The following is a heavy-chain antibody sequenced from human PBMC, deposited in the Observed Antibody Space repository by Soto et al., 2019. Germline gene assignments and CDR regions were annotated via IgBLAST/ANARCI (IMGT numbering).Heavy chain of an antibody. Sequence: SETLSLTCTVSGGSISSGGYYWSWIRQHPGKGLEWIGYIYYSGSTYYNPSLKSRVTISVDTSKNQFSLKLSSVTAADTAVYYCARFMGRMNRYDSSGYYLKSAPRFDYWGQGTLVTVSS. CDR3: ARFMGRMNRYDSSGYYLKSAPRFDY. CDR2: IYYSGST. CDR1: GGSISSGGYY. D-gene: IGHD3-22*01. V-gene: IGHV4-31*03. J-gene: IGHJ4*02.